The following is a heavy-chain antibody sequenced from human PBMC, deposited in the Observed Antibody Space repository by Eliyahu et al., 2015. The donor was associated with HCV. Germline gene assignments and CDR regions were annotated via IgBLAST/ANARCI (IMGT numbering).Heavy chain of an antibody. D-gene: IGHD2-21*02. CDR2: IYSGGYT. V-gene: IGHV3-53*01. CDR1: GLTVSTNY. J-gene: IGHJ4*02. Sequence: EVQLVESGGGLIQPGGSLRLSCAASGLTVSTNYMTWVRQAPGKGLEWVSVIYSGGYTYYADSVKGRFTISRDNSKNTLFLQMNSLRAEDTAVYYCARDTVTGSHSFDYWGQGTLVTVSS. CDR3: ARDTVTGSHSFDY.